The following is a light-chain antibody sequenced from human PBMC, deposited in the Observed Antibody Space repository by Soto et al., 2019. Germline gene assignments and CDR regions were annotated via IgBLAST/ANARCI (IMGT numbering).Light chain of an antibody. CDR1: ISNIGKNY. CDR3: GTWDSSPSAPNWV. J-gene: IGLJ3*02. Sequence: QSVLTQPPSVSAAPGQKVTISCSGSISNIGKNYVSWYQQLPGTAPKVLIYDNNKRPSGIPDRFSGSKSGTSATLGITGLQTGDEADYYCGTWDSSPSAPNWVFGGGTQLTVL. V-gene: IGLV1-51*01. CDR2: DNN.